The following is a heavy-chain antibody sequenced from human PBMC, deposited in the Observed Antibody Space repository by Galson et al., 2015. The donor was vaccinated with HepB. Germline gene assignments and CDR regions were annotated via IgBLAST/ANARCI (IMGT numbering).Heavy chain of an antibody. CDR1: GFTFSSYS. CDR2: ISSSSSYI. Sequence: SLRLSCAASGFTFSSYSMNWVRQAPGKGLEWVSSISSSSSYIYYADSVKGRFTISRDNAKNSLYLQMNSLRAEDTAVYYCARVYYYDSSGPGGYYFDYWGQGTLVTVSS. CDR3: ARVYYYDSSGPGGYYFDY. J-gene: IGHJ4*02. D-gene: IGHD3-22*01. V-gene: IGHV3-21*01.